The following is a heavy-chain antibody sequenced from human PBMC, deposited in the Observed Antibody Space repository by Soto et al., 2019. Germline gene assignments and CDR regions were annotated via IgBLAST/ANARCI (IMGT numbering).Heavy chain of an antibody. CDR1: GDTISKTKW. Sequence: SDTLSLTCTVSGDTISKTKWGSWVRQPPGKGLEWIGEIHQSGSTNYSPSLKGRVTISVDNSRNQFSVKLRSVSAEDTAVTYFARVRGMVVAGSTLDFWGDATLVTVSS. CDR2: IHQSGST. D-gene: IGHD6-19*01. J-gene: IGHJ4*01. CDR3: ARVRGMVVAGSTLDF. V-gene: IGHV4-4*02.